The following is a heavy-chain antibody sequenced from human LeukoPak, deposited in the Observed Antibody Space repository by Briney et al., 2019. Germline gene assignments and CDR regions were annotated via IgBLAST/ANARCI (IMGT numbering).Heavy chain of an antibody. Sequence: GGALRLSCAASGFSVGGNYISWVRQAPGKGLEWVSMIYSDGSIFHADSVKGRFTMSRDNSRNTLDLQMNSLRVEDTAVYFCARDRRRLRGMNGDGDAFDVWGQGTMVTVSS. J-gene: IGHJ3*01. D-gene: IGHD1-1*01. V-gene: IGHV3-53*01. CDR1: GFSVGGNY. CDR3: ARDRRRLRGMNGDGDAFDV. CDR2: IYSDGSI.